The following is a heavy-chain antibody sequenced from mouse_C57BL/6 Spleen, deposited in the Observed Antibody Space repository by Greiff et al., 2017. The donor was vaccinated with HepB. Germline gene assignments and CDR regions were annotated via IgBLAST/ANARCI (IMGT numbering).Heavy chain of an antibody. CDR1: GYTFTSYW. CDR2: IDPSDSYT. J-gene: IGHJ4*01. D-gene: IGHD2-4*01. CDR3: ARLGLRFYYAMDY. V-gene: IGHV1-69*01. Sequence: QVQLQQPGAELVMPGASVKLSCKASGYTFTSYWMHWVKQRPGQGLEWIGEIDPSDSYTNYNQKFKGKSTLTVDKSSSTAYMQLSSLTSEDSAVYYCARLGLRFYYAMDYWGQGTSVTVSS.